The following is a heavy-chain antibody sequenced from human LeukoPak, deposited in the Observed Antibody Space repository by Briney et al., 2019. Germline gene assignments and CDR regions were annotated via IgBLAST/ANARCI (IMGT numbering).Heavy chain of an antibody. CDR2: IYYSGST. CDR3: ARRAGYYGSGSYYNVRAFDP. V-gene: IGHV4-39*07. D-gene: IGHD3-10*01. J-gene: IGHJ5*02. Sequence: SETLSLTCTVSGGSISSSNYYWGWIRQPPGKGLEWIGSIYYSGSTYYNPSLKSRVTISVDTSKNQFSLKLSSVTAADTAVYYCARRAGYYGSGSYYNVRAFDPWGQGTLVTVSS. CDR1: GGSISSSNYY.